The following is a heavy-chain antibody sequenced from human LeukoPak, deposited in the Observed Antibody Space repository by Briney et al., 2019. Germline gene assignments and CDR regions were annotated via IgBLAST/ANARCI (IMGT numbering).Heavy chain of an antibody. J-gene: IGHJ5*02. V-gene: IGHV4-34*01. Sequence: SETLSLTCAVYGGSFSGYYWSWIRQPPGKGLDWIGEINHSGSTNYNPSLKSRVTISVDTSKNQFSLKLSSVTAADTAVYYCARGGSSWYRNWFDPWGQGTLVTVSS. CDR1: GGSFSGYY. D-gene: IGHD6-13*01. CDR2: INHSGST. CDR3: ARGGSSWYRNWFDP.